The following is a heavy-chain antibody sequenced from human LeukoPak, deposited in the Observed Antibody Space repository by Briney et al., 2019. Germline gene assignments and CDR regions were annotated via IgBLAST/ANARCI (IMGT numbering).Heavy chain of an antibody. Sequence: GGSLRLSCAASGFTFSSYWMSWVRQAPGKGLEWVANIKQDGSEKYYVDSVKGRFTISRDNAKNSLYLQMNSLRAEDTAVYYCARSSIPYFDWPHYYFDYWGQGTLVTVSS. CDR2: IKQDGSEK. CDR3: ARSSIPYFDWPHYYFDY. D-gene: IGHD3-9*01. V-gene: IGHV3-7*01. J-gene: IGHJ4*02. CDR1: GFTFSSYW.